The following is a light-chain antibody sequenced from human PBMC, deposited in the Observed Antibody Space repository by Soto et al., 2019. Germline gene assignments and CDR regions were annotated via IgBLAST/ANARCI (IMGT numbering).Light chain of an antibody. Sequence: DIQMTQSPSTLSASAGDRVTITCRASQNIDTWLAWYQQRPGKAPKLLIYMASALDSGVPSRFSGSGSGTEFSFTISSLQPDDFATYYCQQYQSFPWTFGRGTKVEIK. CDR3: QQYQSFPWT. CDR1: QNIDTW. CDR2: MAS. V-gene: IGKV1-5*03. J-gene: IGKJ1*01.